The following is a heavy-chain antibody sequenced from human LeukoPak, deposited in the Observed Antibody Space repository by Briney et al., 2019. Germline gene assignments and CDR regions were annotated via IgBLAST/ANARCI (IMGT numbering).Heavy chain of an antibody. J-gene: IGHJ4*02. Sequence: GGSLRLSCAASGFTVSSNYMSWVRQAPEKGLEWVSVIYSGGSTYYADSVKGRFTISRDNSKNTLYLQMNSLRAEDTAVYYCARDLVGSGLFDYWGQGTLVTVSS. CDR3: ARDLVGSGLFDY. V-gene: IGHV3-53*01. CDR2: IYSGGST. CDR1: GFTVSSNY. D-gene: IGHD6-19*01.